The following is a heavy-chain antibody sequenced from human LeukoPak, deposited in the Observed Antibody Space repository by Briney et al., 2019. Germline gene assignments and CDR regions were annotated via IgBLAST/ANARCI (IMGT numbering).Heavy chain of an antibody. CDR2: IYSGGST. V-gene: IGHV3-53*04. D-gene: IGHD5-18*01. CDR3: ARENRPWGYSYGGHFDGLPDKRSFDY. Sequence: GGSLRLSCAASGFTVSSNYMSWVRQAPGKGLEWVSVIYSGGSTYYADSVKGRFTISRHNSKNTLYLQMNSLRSDDTAVYYCARENRPWGYSYGGHFDGLPDKRSFDYWGQGTLVTVSS. CDR1: GFTVSSNY. J-gene: IGHJ4*02.